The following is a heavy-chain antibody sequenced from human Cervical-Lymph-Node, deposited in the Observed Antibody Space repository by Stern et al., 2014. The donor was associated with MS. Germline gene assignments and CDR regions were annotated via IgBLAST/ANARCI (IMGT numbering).Heavy chain of an antibody. CDR3: ATLGVTTGDFDP. CDR2: TIPILSIT. CDR1: GGTFSSSG. D-gene: IGHD4-17*01. Sequence: VQLVESGSEVKKPGSSVRVSCKASGGTFSSSGISWVRQAPGQGLEWMGRTIPILSITNYAQNCQGRVTITADKSTSTAYMELSSLRSEDTAVYYCATLGVTTGDFDPWGQGTLVTVSS. J-gene: IGHJ5*02. V-gene: IGHV1-69*09.